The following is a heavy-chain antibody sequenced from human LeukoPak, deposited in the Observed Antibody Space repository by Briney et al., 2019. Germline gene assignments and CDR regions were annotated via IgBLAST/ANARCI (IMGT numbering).Heavy chain of an antibody. D-gene: IGHD3-22*01. Sequence: SETLSLTCTVSGGSISSSSYYWGWIRQPPGKGLEWIGSIYYSGSTYYNPSLKSRVTISVDTSKNQFSLKLSSVTAADTAVYYCAREIYYYDSSGYGKARTFDYWGQGTLVTVSS. J-gene: IGHJ4*02. CDR2: IYYSGST. CDR1: GGSISSSSYY. V-gene: IGHV4-39*07. CDR3: AREIYYYDSSGYGKARTFDY.